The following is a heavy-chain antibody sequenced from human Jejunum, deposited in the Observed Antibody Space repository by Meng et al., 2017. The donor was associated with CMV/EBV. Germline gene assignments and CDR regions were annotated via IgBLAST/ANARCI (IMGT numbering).Heavy chain of an antibody. CDR1: FSNYA. J-gene: IGHJ6*02. CDR3: AKEGYSGYAFYFYGMDV. V-gene: IGHV3-23*03. CDR2: IYSGGSTS. Sequence: FSNYAMTWVSQAPGKGLEWVSVIYSGGSTSYSADSVKGRFTISRDDSKNTLYLQMHSLRAEDTAVYYCAKEGYSGYAFYFYGMDVWGQGTTVTVSS. D-gene: IGHD5-12*01.